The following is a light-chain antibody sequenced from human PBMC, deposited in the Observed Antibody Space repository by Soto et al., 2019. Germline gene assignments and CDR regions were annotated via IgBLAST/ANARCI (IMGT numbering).Light chain of an antibody. CDR1: QGIGSW. J-gene: IGKJ4*01. V-gene: IGKV1D-12*01. CDR2: AAS. Sequence: DIQLAQSPSSVSASVGDRVTITCRASQGIGSWLAWYQQKPGKAPKLLIYAASSLQSGVPSRFSGSGSVTDFTLTISSLQPEDFASYHCQQTNSFPPSFGGGAKVEIQ. CDR3: QQTNSFPPS.